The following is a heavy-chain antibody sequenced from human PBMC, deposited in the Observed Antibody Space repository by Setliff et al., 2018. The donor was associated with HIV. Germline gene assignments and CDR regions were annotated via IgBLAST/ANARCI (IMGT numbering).Heavy chain of an antibody. CDR1: GFTFSTYA. D-gene: IGHD2-8*02. Sequence: GGSLRLSCAASGFTFSTYAMHWVRQDPGKGLQWVAGISYDGSNKYYADSVKGRFTISRDNSKNTLYLQMNSLRAEDTALYYCAKSRLVAGNDYWGQGTLVTVSS. V-gene: IGHV3-30*04. J-gene: IGHJ4*02. CDR3: AKSRLVAGNDY. CDR2: ISYDGSNK.